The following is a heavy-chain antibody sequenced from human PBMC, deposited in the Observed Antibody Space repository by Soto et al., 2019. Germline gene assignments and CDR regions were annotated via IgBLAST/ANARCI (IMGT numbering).Heavy chain of an antibody. CDR2: VSPSSDTI. V-gene: IGHV3-48*02. D-gene: IGHD5-12*01. CDR3: VTSVGANGYDFY. CDR1: GFTLSTYN. J-gene: IGHJ4*02. Sequence: GGSLRLSCAASGFTLSTYNMNWVRQAPGKGLEWISFVSPSSDTIYYADSVKGRFTISRDNAKNSLILQMNSLRDGDTAVYYCVTSVGANGYDFYWGQGTLVTVSS.